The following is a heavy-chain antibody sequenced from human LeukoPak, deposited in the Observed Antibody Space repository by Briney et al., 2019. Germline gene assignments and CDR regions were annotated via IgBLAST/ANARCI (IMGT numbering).Heavy chain of an antibody. V-gene: IGHV3-23*01. CDR2: MRGSDGST. D-gene: IGHD3-10*01. CDR1: KFTFHKYA. J-gene: IGHJ3*02. CDR3: ARGQESYSGSGTHLFDI. Sequence: GGSLRLSCAASKFTFHKYAVSWVRQAPGKGLEWVSGMRGSDGSTYYADSAKGRFTISRDDSRTTVYLQMNSLRAEDTAVYYCARGQESYSGSGTHLFDIWGQGTMVTVSS.